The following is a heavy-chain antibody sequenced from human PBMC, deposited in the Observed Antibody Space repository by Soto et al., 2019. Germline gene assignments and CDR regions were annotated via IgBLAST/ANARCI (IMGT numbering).Heavy chain of an antibody. D-gene: IGHD3-16*01. CDR1: GYTFTSYA. V-gene: IGHV1-3*01. Sequence: GAPAEVSCKASGYTFTSYAMHSAHHATGQRLEWMGWINAGNGNTKSSQKFQGRVTITRDTSASTAYMELSSLTSDDTAVYYCVMVYNYVTPTPQDVWGQGTTVTVSS. CDR2: INAGNGNT. J-gene: IGHJ6*02. CDR3: VMVYNYVTPTPQDV.